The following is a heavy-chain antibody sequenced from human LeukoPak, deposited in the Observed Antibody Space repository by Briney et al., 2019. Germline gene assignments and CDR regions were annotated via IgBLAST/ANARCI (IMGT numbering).Heavy chain of an antibody. CDR2: LSTYFGNT. Sequence: ASVKVSCKASGYTFTSHGISWVRQAPGQGLEWMGWLSTYFGNTNYVQKFHGRLTMTTDTSTSTAYMELRSLRSDDTAVYYCARGLDDILAGSEDAFDIWGQGTRVTVSS. V-gene: IGHV1-18*04. J-gene: IGHJ3*02. D-gene: IGHD3-9*01. CDR3: ARGLDDILAGSEDAFDI. CDR1: GYTFTSHG.